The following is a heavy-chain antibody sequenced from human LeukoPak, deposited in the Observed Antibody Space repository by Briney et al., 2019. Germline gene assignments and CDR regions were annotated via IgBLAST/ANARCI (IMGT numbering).Heavy chain of an antibody. J-gene: IGHJ4*02. CDR3: ATLIDYGGNQYYFDY. CDR1: GSTFTSYW. V-gene: IGHV5-51*01. Sequence: GGSLQISCKGSGSTFTSYWIGWVRQVPGKGLEWMGIIYAGDSDTRYSPSFQGQVTISADKSISTAYLQWSSLKASDTAMYYCATLIDYGGNQYYFDYWGQGTLVTVSS. D-gene: IGHD4-23*01. CDR2: IYAGDSDT.